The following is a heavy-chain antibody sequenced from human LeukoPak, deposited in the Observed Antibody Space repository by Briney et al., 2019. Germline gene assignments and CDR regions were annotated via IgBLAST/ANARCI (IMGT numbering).Heavy chain of an antibody. Sequence: GASVKVSCKASGYTFTSYGISWVRQAPGQGLEWMGWISAYNGNTNYAQKLQGRVTMTTDTSTSTAYMELRSLRSDDAAVHYCARGVRDIVVVPAAMALFDYWGQGTLVTVSS. D-gene: IGHD2-2*01. J-gene: IGHJ4*02. V-gene: IGHV1-18*04. CDR3: ARGVRDIVVVPAAMALFDY. CDR2: ISAYNGNT. CDR1: GYTFTSYG.